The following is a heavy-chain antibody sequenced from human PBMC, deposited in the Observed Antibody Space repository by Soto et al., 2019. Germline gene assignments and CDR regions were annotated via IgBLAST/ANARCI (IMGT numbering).Heavy chain of an antibody. J-gene: IGHJ6*02. V-gene: IGHV3-48*02. Sequence: EVQLVESGGGLVQPGGSLRLSCAASGFTFSSYSMNWVRQAPGKGLEWVSYISSSSSTIYYADSVKGRFTISRDNAKNSLYQQMKSLRDEDKAVYYCATLYYYGMDVWGQGTTVTVSS. CDR2: ISSSSSTI. CDR1: GFTFSSYS. CDR3: ATLYYYGMDV.